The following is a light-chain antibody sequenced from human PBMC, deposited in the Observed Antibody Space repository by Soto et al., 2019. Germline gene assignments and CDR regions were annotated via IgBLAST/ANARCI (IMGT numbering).Light chain of an antibody. CDR2: AAS. Sequence: DIQMTQSPSSLSASVGDRVTITCRASQGINNFLAWYQQKPGQVPKLLIYAASTSRSGVPSRFSGSGSGTDLPLTSSSLQPEDVASYYYQKYASAPFTFGPGTKVDIK. CDR1: QGINNF. CDR3: QKYASAPFT. V-gene: IGKV1-27*01. J-gene: IGKJ3*01.